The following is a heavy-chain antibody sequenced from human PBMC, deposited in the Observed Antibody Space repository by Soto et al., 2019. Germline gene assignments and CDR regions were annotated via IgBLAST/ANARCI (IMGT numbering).Heavy chain of an antibody. CDR3: ASSYYDILTGYYYGMDV. J-gene: IGHJ6*02. V-gene: IGHV4-39*01. D-gene: IGHD3-9*01. CDR1: GGSISSSSYY. CDR2: IYYSGST. Sequence: PSETLSHTWTVSGGSISSSSYYWGWIRQPPGKGLEWIGSIYYSGSTYYNPSLKSRVTISVDTSKNQFSLKLSSVTAADTAVYYCASSYYDILTGYYYGMDVWGQGTTVTVSS.